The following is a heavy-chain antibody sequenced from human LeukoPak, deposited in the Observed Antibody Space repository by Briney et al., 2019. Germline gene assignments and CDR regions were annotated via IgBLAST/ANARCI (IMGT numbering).Heavy chain of an antibody. CDR2: ISYDGSNK. Sequence: PGRSLRLSCAASGFTFSSYAMHWVRQAPGKGLEWVAVISYDGSNKYYADSVKGRFTISRDNSKNTLYLQMTSLRAEDTAVYYCARDGYYGSGSYYNVPTLYFDYWGQGTLVTVSS. CDR1: GFTFSSYA. CDR3: ARDGYYGSGSYYNVPTLYFDY. D-gene: IGHD3-10*01. V-gene: IGHV3-30*04. J-gene: IGHJ4*02.